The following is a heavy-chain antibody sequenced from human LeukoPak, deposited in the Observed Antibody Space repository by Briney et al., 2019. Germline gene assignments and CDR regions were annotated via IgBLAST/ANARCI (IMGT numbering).Heavy chain of an antibody. J-gene: IGHJ4*02. CDR2: IWYDGSKM. V-gene: IGHV3-33*01. Sequence: TSLRLSCAASGFTFSSYGFHWVRQAPGKGLEWVAAIWYDGSKMYYADSVKGRFTISSDDSKNTLYLQMNSLRAEDTAVYYCAQKSFGGYYFDYWGQGTLVTVSS. CDR3: AQKSFGGYYFDY. D-gene: IGHD3-10*01. CDR1: GFTFSSYG.